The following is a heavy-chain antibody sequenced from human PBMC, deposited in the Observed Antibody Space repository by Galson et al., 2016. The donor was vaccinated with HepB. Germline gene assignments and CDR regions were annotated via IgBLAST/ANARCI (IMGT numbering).Heavy chain of an antibody. V-gene: IGHV3-30-3*01. J-gene: IGHJ4*02. CDR1: GFNFRSYA. CDR2: ISYDGSSK. CDR3: AKGDTYYDFWSGYYIDY. D-gene: IGHD3-3*01. Sequence: SLRLSCAASGFNFRSYAMHWVRQAPGKGLEWVAVISYDGSSKYYADSVKGRFTISRDNSKSTLYVQMNSLRAEDTAVYYCAKGDTYYDFWSGYYIDYWGQGTLVTVSS.